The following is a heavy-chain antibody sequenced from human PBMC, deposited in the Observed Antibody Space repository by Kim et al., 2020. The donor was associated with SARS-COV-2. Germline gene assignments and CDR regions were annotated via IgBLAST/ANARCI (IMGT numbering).Heavy chain of an antibody. V-gene: IGHV3-11*01. J-gene: IGHJ4*02. Sequence: GGSLRLSCAASGFTFSDYYISWIRQAPGKGLEWVSYISSSGSTLYYADSVKGRLPISRDNAQNSLYLQMNSLRAEDTAVYYCARDLARAGDADLFDYWGQGTLVTVSS. CDR2: ISSSGSTL. CDR3: ARDLARAGDADLFDY. D-gene: IGHD7-27*01. CDR1: GFTFSDYY.